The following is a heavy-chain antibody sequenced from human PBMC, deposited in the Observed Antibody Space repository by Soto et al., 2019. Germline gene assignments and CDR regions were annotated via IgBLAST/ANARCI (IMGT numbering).Heavy chain of an antibody. CDR3: AKTSGSRVGPFDI. V-gene: IGHV3-30-3*02. Sequence: GGSLRLSCAASGFTFSSYAMHWVRQAPGKGLEWVAVISYDGSNKYYADSVKGRFTISRDNSKNTLYLQMNSLRAEDTAVYYCAKTSGSRVGPFDIWGQGTMVTV. J-gene: IGHJ3*02. CDR1: GFTFSSYA. D-gene: IGHD2-15*01. CDR2: ISYDGSNK.